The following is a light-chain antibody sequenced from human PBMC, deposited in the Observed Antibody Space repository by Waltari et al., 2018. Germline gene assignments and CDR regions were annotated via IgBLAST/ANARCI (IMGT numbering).Light chain of an antibody. Sequence: QSVLTHPPSVSGAPGQRVTISCTGSRSNIGAGHDLSWYQHLPGTAPKRLMQCNSNRPSGVPGRVTCSKSGTSAALAITGLQAEDEADYYCQSYDRSLSGIWVFGGGTKLTVL. J-gene: IGLJ3*02. CDR2: CNS. V-gene: IGLV1-40*01. CDR1: RSNIGAGHD. CDR3: QSYDRSLSGIWV.